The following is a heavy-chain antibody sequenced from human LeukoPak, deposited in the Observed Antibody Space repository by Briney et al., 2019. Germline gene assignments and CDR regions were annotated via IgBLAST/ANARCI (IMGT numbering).Heavy chain of an antibody. V-gene: IGHV3-30*02. Sequence: PGGSLRLSCAASGFTFSSYGMHWVRQAPGKGLEWVAFIRYDGSNKYYADSVKGRFTISRDNSKNTLYLQMNSLRAEDTAVYYCAREGQYCSSTSCYMGDAFDIWGQGTMVTVSS. CDR2: IRYDGSNK. CDR3: AREGQYCSSTSCYMGDAFDI. CDR1: GFTFSSYG. J-gene: IGHJ3*02. D-gene: IGHD2-2*02.